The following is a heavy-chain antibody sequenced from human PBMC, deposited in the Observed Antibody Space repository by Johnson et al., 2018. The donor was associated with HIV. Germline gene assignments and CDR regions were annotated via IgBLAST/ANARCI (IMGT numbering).Heavy chain of an antibody. CDR3: AKSAPFYYDSPADAFDI. J-gene: IGHJ3*02. CDR1: GFTFSSYA. V-gene: IGHV3-23*04. D-gene: IGHD3-22*01. CDR2: ISGSGGST. Sequence: MLLVESGGGLVQPGGSLRLSCAASGFTFSSYAMSWVRQAPGKGLEWVSAISGSGGSTYYADSVKGLFTISRDNSKNTLYLQMNSLRAEDTAVYYCAKSAPFYYDSPADAFDIWGQGTMVTVSS.